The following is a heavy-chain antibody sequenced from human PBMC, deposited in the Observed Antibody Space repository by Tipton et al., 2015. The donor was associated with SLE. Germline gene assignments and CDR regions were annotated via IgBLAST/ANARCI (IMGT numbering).Heavy chain of an antibody. J-gene: IGHJ5*02. CDR3: TKEHSSGWPNLAS. CDR1: GLRFREAY. V-gene: IGHV3-43*02. CDR2: ISDDGSRT. D-gene: IGHD6-19*01. Sequence: SLRLSCSVSGLRFREAYMSWIRQAPGKGLEWVSYISDDGSRTYYTDSVKGRFTISRDNSRNSVYLQMNSLRIEDSALYYCTKEHSSGWPNLASWGQGTMVNVSS.